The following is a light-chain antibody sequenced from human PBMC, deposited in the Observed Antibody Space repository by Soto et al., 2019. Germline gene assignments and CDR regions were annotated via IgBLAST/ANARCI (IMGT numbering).Light chain of an antibody. Sequence: QSVLTQPPSVSAAPGQKVTISCSGSSSNIGNNYVSWYQQLPGTAPKLLIYENNKRPSGIPDRFSGSKSGTSATLGITGLQTGYEADYYCGTWDSSLSGVFGGGTKVTVL. CDR1: SSNIGNNY. J-gene: IGLJ3*02. V-gene: IGLV1-51*02. CDR2: ENN. CDR3: GTWDSSLSGV.